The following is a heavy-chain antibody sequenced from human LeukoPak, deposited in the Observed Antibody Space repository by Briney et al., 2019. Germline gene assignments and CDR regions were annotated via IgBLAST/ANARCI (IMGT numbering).Heavy chain of an antibody. J-gene: IGHJ6*02. CDR3: AKAGGSGSYSSCGMDV. V-gene: IGHV3-23*01. Sequence: PGGSLRLSCAASGFTFSSYAMSWVRQAPGKGLEWVSAISGSGGSTYYADSVKGRFTISRDNSKNTPYLQMNSLRAEDTAVYYCAKAGGSGSYSSCGMDVWGQGTTVTVSS. CDR1: GFTFSSYA. CDR2: ISGSGGST. D-gene: IGHD3-10*01.